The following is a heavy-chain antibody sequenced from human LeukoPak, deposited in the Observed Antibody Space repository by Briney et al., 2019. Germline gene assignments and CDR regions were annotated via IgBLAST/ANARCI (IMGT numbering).Heavy chain of an antibody. J-gene: IGHJ4*02. CDR3: ARGLYYYDSSGYYYLGY. CDR1: GFTVSTKY. CDR2: ISSSGAYI. Sequence: GGSLRLSCAASGFTVSTKYMNWVRQAPGKGLEWVSSISSSGAYIFHADSVKGRFTISRDNAKNSLYLQMNSLRAEDTAVYYCARGLYYYDSSGYYYLGYWGQGTLVTVSS. V-gene: IGHV3-21*01. D-gene: IGHD3-22*01.